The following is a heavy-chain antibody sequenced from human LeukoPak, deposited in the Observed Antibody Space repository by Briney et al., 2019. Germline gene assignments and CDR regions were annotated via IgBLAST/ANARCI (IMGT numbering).Heavy chain of an antibody. Sequence: GRSLRLSCAASGFTFTNYAMHWVRQAPGKGLEWVAAVSYDGNNQYYADSVKGPFTISRDSSKNTLYLQMNSLRAEDTAVYYCAKDIGGGEGYWGQGTLVTVSS. CDR1: GFTFTNYA. CDR3: AKDIGGGEGY. CDR2: VSYDGNNQ. V-gene: IGHV3-30-3*01. D-gene: IGHD3-16*01. J-gene: IGHJ4*02.